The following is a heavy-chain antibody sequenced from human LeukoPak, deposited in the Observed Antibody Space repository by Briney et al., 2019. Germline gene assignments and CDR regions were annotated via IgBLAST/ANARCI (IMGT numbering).Heavy chain of an antibody. Sequence: PGGSLRLSCAASGFTFDDYAMHWVRQAPGKGLEWVSGISWNSGSIGYADSVKGRFTISRDNAKNSLYLQMNSLRAEDTAVYYCAKDRVVLAVAEHWGQGTLVTVSS. V-gene: IGHV3-9*01. CDR3: AKDRVVLAVAEH. D-gene: IGHD6-19*01. J-gene: IGHJ4*02. CDR1: GFTFDDYA. CDR2: ISWNSGSI.